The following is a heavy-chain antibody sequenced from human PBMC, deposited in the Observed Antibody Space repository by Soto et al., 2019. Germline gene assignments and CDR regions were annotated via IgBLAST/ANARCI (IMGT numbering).Heavy chain of an antibody. D-gene: IGHD6-25*01. V-gene: IGHV4-39*01. CDR3: AGQTFTIAAASYGRSNWFDP. Sequence: QLQLQESGPGVVKPSETLSLTCSASGGSITSSSHFWGWVRQPPGKGLEWIGTIDFTGNTYYTPSLKSRLTMSIDTSKNEFSLRLNSVTAADTAVYYCAGQTFTIAAASYGRSNWFDPWGPGTLVTVSS. CDR2: IDFTGNT. CDR1: GGSITSSSHF. J-gene: IGHJ5*02.